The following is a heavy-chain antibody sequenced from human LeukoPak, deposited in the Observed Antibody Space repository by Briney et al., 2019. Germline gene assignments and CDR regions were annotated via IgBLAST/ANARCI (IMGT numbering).Heavy chain of an antibody. CDR1: GGSISSYY. V-gene: IGHV4-34*01. CDR2: INHSGST. D-gene: IGHD3-22*01. Sequence: SETLSLTCTVSGGSISSYYWSWIRQPPGKGLEWIGEINHSGSTNYNPSLKSRVTISVDTSKNQFSLKLSSVTAADTAVYYCARDSADYYDSSGYHSHFDYWGQGTLVTVSS. CDR3: ARDSADYYDSSGYHSHFDY. J-gene: IGHJ4*02.